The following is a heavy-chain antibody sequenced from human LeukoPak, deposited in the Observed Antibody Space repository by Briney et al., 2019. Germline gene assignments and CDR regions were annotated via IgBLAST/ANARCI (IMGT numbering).Heavy chain of an antibody. CDR3: AKWEGDSGSRVFDC. D-gene: IGHD3-10*01. Sequence: GGSLRLSCAASGFTFSNYAMSWVRQAPGKGLEWVSAVSFTDTSTYYADSVKGRFTASRDNSKNTLYLQMNSLRAEDTAIYYCAKWEGDSGSRVFDCWGQGTLVTVSS. CDR1: GFTFSNYA. J-gene: IGHJ4*02. CDR2: VSFTDTST. V-gene: IGHV3-23*01.